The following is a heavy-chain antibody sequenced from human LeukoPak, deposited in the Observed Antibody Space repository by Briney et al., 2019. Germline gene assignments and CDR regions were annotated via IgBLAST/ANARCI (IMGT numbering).Heavy chain of an antibody. Sequence: SVKVSCKASGGTFSSYAISWVRQAPGQGLEWMGRFIPILGIANYAQKFQGRVTITADKSTSTAYMELSSLRSEDTAVYYCARHYYDSSGQSPPAGFDIWGQGTMVTVSS. CDR3: ARHYYDSSGQSPPAGFDI. CDR1: GGTFSSYA. D-gene: IGHD3-22*01. CDR2: FIPILGIA. J-gene: IGHJ3*02. V-gene: IGHV1-69*04.